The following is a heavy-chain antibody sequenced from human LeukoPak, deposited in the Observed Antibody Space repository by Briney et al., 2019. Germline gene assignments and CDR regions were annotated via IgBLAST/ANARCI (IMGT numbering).Heavy chain of an antibody. CDR2: IYYSGDT. CDR3: ARKDGDL. CDR1: GFTFSSYA. V-gene: IGHV4-59*08. Sequence: GSLRLSCAASGFTFSSYAMSWIRQSPGKGLEWIGYIYYSGDTNYNPSLKSRLTISLDTSKNQVSLRLSSVTAADTAVYHCARKDGDLWGQGTLVTVSS. J-gene: IGHJ5*02.